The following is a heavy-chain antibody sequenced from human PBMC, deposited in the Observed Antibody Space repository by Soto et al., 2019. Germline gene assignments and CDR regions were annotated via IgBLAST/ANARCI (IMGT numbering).Heavy chain of an antibody. CDR1: GGSISSGDYY. D-gene: IGHD3-3*01. V-gene: IGHV4-31*03. CDR2: IYYSGST. CDR3: ARWWSGSRQGFDP. J-gene: IGHJ5*02. Sequence: QVQLQESGPGLVKPSQTLSLTCTVSGGSISSGDYYWSWIRQHPGKGLEWSGYIYYSGSTYYNPSRKGRVTPSANTSKNHSSLKLSSVTAADTAVYYCARWWSGSRQGFDPWGKGTLVTVSS.